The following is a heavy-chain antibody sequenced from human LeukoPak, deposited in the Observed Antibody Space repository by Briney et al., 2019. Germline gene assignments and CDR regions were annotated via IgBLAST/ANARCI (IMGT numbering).Heavy chain of an antibody. J-gene: IGHJ4*02. CDR3: AREREYYDILTGYYRTYYFDY. Sequence: GGSLRLSCAASGFTFSDYYMSWIRQAPGKGLEWVSYISSSGSTIYYADSVKGRFTISRDNAKNSLYLQMNSLRAEDTAVYYCAREREYYDILTGYYRTYYFDYWGQGTLVTVSS. V-gene: IGHV3-11*04. CDR2: ISSSGSTI. CDR1: GFTFSDYY. D-gene: IGHD3-9*01.